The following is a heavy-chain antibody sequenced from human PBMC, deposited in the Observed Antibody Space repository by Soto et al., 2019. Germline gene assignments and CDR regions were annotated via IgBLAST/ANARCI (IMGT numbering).Heavy chain of an antibody. D-gene: IGHD1-1*01. CDR2: ISANNGNT. CDR3: ARGRYVDY. CDR1: GYTFTTYG. J-gene: IGHJ4*02. Sequence: QVRLVQSGAEVKKPGASVKVSCKASGYTFTTYGITWVRQAPGQGLEWMGWISANNGNTNYAQKLQGRVTVTRDTSKSRAYMDLRSLISDDRAVYYWARGRYVDYWGQGALVTVSS. V-gene: IGHV1-18*01.